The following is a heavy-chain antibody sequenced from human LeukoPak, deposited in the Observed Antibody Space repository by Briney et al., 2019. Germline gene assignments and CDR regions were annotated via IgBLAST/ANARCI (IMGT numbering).Heavy chain of an antibody. CDR3: AGLEGRYSTGMYYYFDY. V-gene: IGHV4-4*02. D-gene: IGHD2-8*01. CDR1: GASISSVNL. CDR2: MYLSGTA. J-gene: IGHJ4*02. Sequence: PLGTLSLTCAASGASISSVNLWSWVRQPPGKGLEWIGEMYLSGTATYNPSLKGRVTISIDKSENQFSLKLTSVTAADTAVYFCAGLEGRYSTGMYYYFDYWGQGTLVTVSS.